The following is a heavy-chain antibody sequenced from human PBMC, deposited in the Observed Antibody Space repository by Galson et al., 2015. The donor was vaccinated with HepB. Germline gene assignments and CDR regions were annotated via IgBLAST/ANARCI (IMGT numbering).Heavy chain of an antibody. V-gene: IGHV4-30-4*08. CDR3: ARVTRYCSGGSCYPNWFDP. Sequence: LSLTCAVSGVSISSGGYYWSWIRQPPGKGLEWIGYIYYSGSTFHNPSLKSRITISVDTSKNQFSLKLSSVTAADTAVYYCARVTRYCSGGSCYPNWFDPWGQGTLVTVSS. J-gene: IGHJ5*02. CDR2: IYYSGST. CDR1: GVSISSGGYY. D-gene: IGHD2-15*01.